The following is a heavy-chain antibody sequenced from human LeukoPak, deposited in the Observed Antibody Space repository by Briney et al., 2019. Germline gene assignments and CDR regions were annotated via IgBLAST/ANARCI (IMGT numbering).Heavy chain of an antibody. V-gene: IGHV3-7*01. D-gene: IGHD2-15*01. J-gene: IGHJ6*02. CDR2: IKQDGSEK. CDR3: ARSLPRVYFYGMDV. Sequence: GGSLRLSCVASGFNFGSNYMNWVRQAPGKGLEWVANIKQDGSEKYYVDSVKGRFTISRDNAKNSLYLQMNSLRAEDTAVYYCARSLPRVYFYGMDVWGQGTTVTVSS. CDR1: GFNFGSNY.